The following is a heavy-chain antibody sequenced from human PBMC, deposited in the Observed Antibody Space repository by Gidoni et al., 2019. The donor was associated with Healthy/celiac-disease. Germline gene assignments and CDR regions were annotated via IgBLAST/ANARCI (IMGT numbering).Heavy chain of an antibody. J-gene: IGHJ5*02. Sequence: QVQLQESGPGLVKPSETLSLTCTVSGGPISSYYWSWIRQPPGKGLEWIGYIYYSGTTNYNPSLKSRVTISVDTSKNQFSLKLSSVTAADTAVYYCARNYYDSSGYENWFDPWGQGTLVTVSS. CDR3: ARNYYDSSGYENWFDP. CDR2: IYYSGTT. CDR1: GGPISSYY. D-gene: IGHD3-22*01. V-gene: IGHV4-59*01.